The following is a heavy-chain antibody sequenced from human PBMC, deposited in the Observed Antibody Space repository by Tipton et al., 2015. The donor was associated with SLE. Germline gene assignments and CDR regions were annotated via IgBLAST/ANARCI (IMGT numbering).Heavy chain of an antibody. D-gene: IGHD4-17*01. CDR3: AKDYNHDNADYN. CDR2: VHHSGTT. V-gene: IGHV4-4*02. Sequence: TLSLTCTVSGAPITSLNWWTWVRLPPGKGLEWIGEVHHSGTTNYNPSLKSRVTISVDKSKNQFSLKLSSVTVADTAVYYCAKDYNHDNADYNWGQGTLVILPS. CDR1: GAPITSLNW. J-gene: IGHJ4*02.